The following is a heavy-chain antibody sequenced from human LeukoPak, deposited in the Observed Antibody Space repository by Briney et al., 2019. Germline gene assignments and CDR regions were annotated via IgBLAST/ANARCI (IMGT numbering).Heavy chain of an antibody. J-gene: IGHJ4*02. CDR3: ARVRYGGNSVFDY. CDR1: GYTFSTYG. Sequence: GASVKVSCKASGYTFSTYGINWVRHAPGQGLEWMGWISAYNGNTNYAQKLQGRVTMTTDTSTSTAYMELRSLRSDDTAVYYCARVRYGGNSVFDYWGQGTLVTVSS. CDR2: ISAYNGNT. D-gene: IGHD4-23*01. V-gene: IGHV1-18*01.